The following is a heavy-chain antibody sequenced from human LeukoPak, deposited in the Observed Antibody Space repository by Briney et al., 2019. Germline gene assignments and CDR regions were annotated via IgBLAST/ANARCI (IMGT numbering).Heavy chain of an antibody. J-gene: IGHJ4*02. V-gene: IGHV3-23*01. CDR1: GFTFSSYS. CDR3: AKPQYYDFWSGYYPFDY. CDR2: ISGSGGST. D-gene: IGHD3-3*01. Sequence: GGSLRLSCAASGFTFSSYSMNWVRQAPGKGLEWVSAISGSGGSTYYADSVKGRFTISRDNSKNTLYLQMNSLRAEDTAVYYCAKPQYYDFWSGYYPFDYWGQGTLVTVSS.